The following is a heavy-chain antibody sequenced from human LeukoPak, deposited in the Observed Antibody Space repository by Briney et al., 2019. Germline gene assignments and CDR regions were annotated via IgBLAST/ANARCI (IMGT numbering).Heavy chain of an antibody. CDR3: AVLAVPAVGY. J-gene: IGHJ4*02. V-gene: IGHV3-23*01. CDR1: GFTFSSYA. Sequence: PGGSLRLSCAASGFTFSSYAMSWVRQAPGKGLEWVSAISGSGGSTYYADSVKGRFTISRDNSKNTLYLQMSNLRAEDTAVYHCAVLAVPAVGYWGQGTLVIVSS. CDR2: ISGSGGST. D-gene: IGHD2-15*01.